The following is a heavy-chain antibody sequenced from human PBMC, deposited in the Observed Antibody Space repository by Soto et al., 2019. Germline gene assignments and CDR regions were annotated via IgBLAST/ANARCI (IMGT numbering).Heavy chain of an antibody. D-gene: IGHD6-19*01. CDR1: GGSISSGGYS. J-gene: IGHJ4*02. V-gene: IGHV4-30-2*01. CDR2: IYHSGST. Sequence: QLQLQESGSGLVKPSQTLSLTCAVSGGSISSGGYSWSWIRQPPGKGLEWIGYIYHSGSTYYNPSLKSRVTIAVDRSKNQFSLKLSSVTAADTSVYYCARAGSGWADKTVDYWGQGTLVTVSS. CDR3: ARAGSGWADKTVDY.